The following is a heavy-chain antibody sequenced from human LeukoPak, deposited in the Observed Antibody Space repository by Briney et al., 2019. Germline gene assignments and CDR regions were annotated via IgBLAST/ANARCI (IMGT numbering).Heavy chain of an antibody. J-gene: IGHJ4*02. CDR1: GYTLTELS. D-gene: IGHD3-10*01. V-gene: IGHV1-24*01. CDR3: TTYLCYYVSGSFDY. Sequence: ASVRVSCKVSGYTLTELSMHWVRQAPGKGLEWMGGFDPEDGETIYAQKFQGRVTMSGGTSTDTPYMELSSLRSEDTAMYYCTTYLCYYVSGSFDYWGQRTLVTVSS. CDR2: FDPEDGET.